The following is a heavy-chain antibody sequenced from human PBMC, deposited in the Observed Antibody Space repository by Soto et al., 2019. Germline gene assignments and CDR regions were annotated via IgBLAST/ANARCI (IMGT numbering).Heavy chain of an antibody. Sequence: EVQLVESGGGLVQPGGSLRLSCAASGFTFSSYWMSWVRQAPGKGLEWVANIKQDGSEKYYVDSVKGRFTISRDNAKNSLYLQMNSLGAEDTDVYYCAREVVAVAMLGLDAFDIWGQATMVTVSS. CDR1: GFTFSSYW. J-gene: IGHJ3*02. CDR3: AREVVAVAMLGLDAFDI. CDR2: IKQDGSEK. V-gene: IGHV3-7*01. D-gene: IGHD6-19*01.